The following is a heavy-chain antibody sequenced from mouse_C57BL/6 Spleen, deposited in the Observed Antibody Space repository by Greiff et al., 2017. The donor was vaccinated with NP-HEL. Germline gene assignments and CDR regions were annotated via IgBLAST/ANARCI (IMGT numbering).Heavy chain of an antibody. Sequence: VQLKESGPELVKPGASVKISCKASGYSFTGYYMNWVKQSPEQSLEWIGEINPSTGGTTYNQKFKAKATLTVDKSSSTAYMQLKSLTSEDSAVYYCARGAIYYYYGGYFDYWGQGTTLTVSA. V-gene: IGHV1-42*01. CDR1: GYSFTGYY. CDR2: INPSTGGT. CDR3: ARGAIYYYYGGYFDY. J-gene: IGHJ2*01. D-gene: IGHD2-4*01.